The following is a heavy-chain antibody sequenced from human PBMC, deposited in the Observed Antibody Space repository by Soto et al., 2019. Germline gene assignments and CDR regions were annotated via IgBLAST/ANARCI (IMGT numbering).Heavy chain of an antibody. Sequence: SETLSLTCAVYGGSFSGYYWNWIRQPPGKGLEWIGEINHSGSTNYNPSLKSRVTLTRNTSINTAYIELSSLTSDDTAVYYCATSGGGWYLYWGQGTLVTVSS. CDR3: ATSGGGWYLY. CDR1: GGSFSGYY. D-gene: IGHD6-19*01. V-gene: IGHV4-34*10. CDR2: INHSGST. J-gene: IGHJ4*02.